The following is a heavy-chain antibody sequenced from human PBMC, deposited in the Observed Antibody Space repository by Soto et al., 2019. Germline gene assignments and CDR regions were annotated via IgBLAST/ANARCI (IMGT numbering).Heavy chain of an antibody. CDR3: VRGTDRYGMDV. CDR2: INHSGST. V-gene: IGHV4-34*01. Sequence: SETLSLTCAVYGGSFSGYYWSWIRQPPGKGLEWIGEINHSGSTNYNPSLKSRVTISVDTSKNQFSLKLSSVTAADTAVYYCVRGTDRYGMDVWGQGTTVTVSS. J-gene: IGHJ6*02. CDR1: GGSFSGYY.